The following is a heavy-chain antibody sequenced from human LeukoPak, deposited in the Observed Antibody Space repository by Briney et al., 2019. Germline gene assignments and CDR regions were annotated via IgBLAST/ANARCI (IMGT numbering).Heavy chain of an antibody. CDR1: GFTFDDYA. V-gene: IGHV3-9*01. D-gene: IGHD6-13*01. J-gene: IGHJ5*01. Sequence: GGSLRLSCAASGFTFDDYAMHWVRQAPGKGLEWVSGISWNSGGIGYTDSVKDRFTISRDNAKNSLYLQMNSLRTEDTAFYYCAKDTSAGYSNSWSDSWGQGTLVTVSS. CDR2: ISWNSGGI. CDR3: AKDTSAGYSNSWSDS.